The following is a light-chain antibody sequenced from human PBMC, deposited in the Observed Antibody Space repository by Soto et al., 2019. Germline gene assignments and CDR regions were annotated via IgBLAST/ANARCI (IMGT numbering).Light chain of an antibody. J-gene: IGKJ5*01. V-gene: IGKV3-15*01. CDR2: GAS. CDR1: QSVSSN. CDR3: QQYNNWPPIT. Sequence: EIMLTQSPATLSVSPGESATLSCRASQSVSSNLAWYQQKPGQAPRRLSYGASTRATGIPARFSGSGSGTQFTLTISSLQSEDFAVYYCQQYNNWPPITIGQGTRLE.